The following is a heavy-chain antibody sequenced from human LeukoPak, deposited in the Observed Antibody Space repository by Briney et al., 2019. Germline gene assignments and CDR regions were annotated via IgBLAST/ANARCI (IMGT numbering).Heavy chain of an antibody. J-gene: IGHJ4*02. CDR3: ARDHRDYYDSSGYVY. Sequence: SVKVSFKASGGTFSSYAISWVRQAPGQGLEWMGGIIPILGTANYAQKFQGRVTITTDESTSTAYMELSSLRSEDTAVYYCARDHRDYYDSSGYVYWGQGTLVTVSS. V-gene: IGHV1-69*05. CDR2: IIPILGTA. CDR1: GGTFSSYA. D-gene: IGHD3-22*01.